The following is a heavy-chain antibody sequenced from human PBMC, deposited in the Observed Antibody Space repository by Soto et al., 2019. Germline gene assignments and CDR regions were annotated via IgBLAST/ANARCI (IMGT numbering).Heavy chain of an antibody. Sequence: GGSLRLSCAASGFTFSGSAMHWVRQASGKGLEWVGRIRSKANSYATAYAASVKGRFTISRDDSKNTAYLQMNSLKTEDTAVYYCTRRKQLVPEDDAFDIWGQGTMVTVSS. J-gene: IGHJ3*02. CDR1: GFTFSGSA. D-gene: IGHD6-6*01. CDR2: IRSKANSYAT. CDR3: TRRKQLVPEDDAFDI. V-gene: IGHV3-73*01.